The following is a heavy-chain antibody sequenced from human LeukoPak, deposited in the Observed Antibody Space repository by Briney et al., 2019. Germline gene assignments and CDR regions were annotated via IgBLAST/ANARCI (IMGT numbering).Heavy chain of an antibody. V-gene: IGHV3-49*03. J-gene: IGHJ6*03. Sequence: GGSLRLSCTASGFTFGDYAMSWFRQAPGKGPEWVGFIRSKAYGGTTEYAASVKGRFTISRDDSKSIAYLQMNSLKTEDTAVYYCTREFIRSDSGGALIMDVWGKGTTVTVSS. CDR1: GFTFGDYA. CDR2: IRSKAYGGTT. D-gene: IGHD1-26*01. CDR3: TREFIRSDSGGALIMDV.